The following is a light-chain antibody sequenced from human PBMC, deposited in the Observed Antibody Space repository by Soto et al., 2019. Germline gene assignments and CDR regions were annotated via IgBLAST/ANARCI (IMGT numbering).Light chain of an antibody. CDR2: AAS. CDR3: QQTYSTPDFT. Sequence: DIKVTQSPTSLSASEGDRVTITCRASQNINNYLSWYQHRPGKAPKLLIYAASNLQSGVPSRFSGSGSGTDFTITISGLQPEDFATYYCQQTYSTPDFTFGPGTKVDVK. CDR1: QNINNY. V-gene: IGKV1-39*01. J-gene: IGKJ3*01.